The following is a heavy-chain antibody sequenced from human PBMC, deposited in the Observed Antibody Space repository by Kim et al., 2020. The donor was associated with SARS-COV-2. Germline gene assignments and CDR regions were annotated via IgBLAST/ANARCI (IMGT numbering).Heavy chain of an antibody. CDR2: ISSSSSYT. J-gene: IGHJ4*02. CDR1: GFTFSDYY. Sequence: GGSLRLSCAASGFTFSDYYMSWIRQALGKGLEWVSYISSSSSYTNYADSVKGRFTISRDNAKNSLYLQMNSLRAEDTAVYYCARAESFDYYGSGSYSKNLDYCGQGTLVTVSS. D-gene: IGHD3-10*01. CDR3: ARAESFDYYGSGSYSKNLDY. V-gene: IGHV3-11*06.